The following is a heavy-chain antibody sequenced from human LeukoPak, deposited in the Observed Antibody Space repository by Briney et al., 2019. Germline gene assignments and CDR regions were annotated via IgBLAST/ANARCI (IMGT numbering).Heavy chain of an antibody. CDR1: GGSFSGYY. D-gene: IGHD6-19*01. J-gene: IGHJ3*02. Sequence: PSETLSLTCAVYGGSFSGYYWSCIRQPPGKGLEWIGEINHSGSTNYNPSLKSRVTISVDTSKNQFSLKLSSVTAADTAVYYCAREGNGSGWSNRRAFDIWGQGTMVTVSS. V-gene: IGHV4-34*01. CDR3: AREGNGSGWSNRRAFDI. CDR2: INHSGST.